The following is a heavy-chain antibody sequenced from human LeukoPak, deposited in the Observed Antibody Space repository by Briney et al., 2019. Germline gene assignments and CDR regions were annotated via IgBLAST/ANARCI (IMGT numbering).Heavy chain of an antibody. CDR3: ARPGDFWSGYPQPNWFDP. CDR2: MSGSAGST. J-gene: IGHJ5*02. D-gene: IGHD3-3*01. CDR1: GFTFSSYA. Sequence: GGSLRLSCAASGFTFSSYAMSWVRQAPGKGVEWVSAMSGSAGSTYYADSVNGRFAISRDNSNNTLYLQMNILRADDTAVYYCARPGDFWSGYPQPNWFDPWGQGTLVTVSS. V-gene: IGHV3-23*01.